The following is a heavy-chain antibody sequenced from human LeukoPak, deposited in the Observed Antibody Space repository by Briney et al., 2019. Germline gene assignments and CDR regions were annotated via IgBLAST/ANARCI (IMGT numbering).Heavy chain of an antibody. V-gene: IGHV1-69*04. CDR2: IIPILGIA. Sequence: SVKVSCKASGGTFSSYAIIWVRQAPGQGLEWMGRIIPILGIANYAQKFQGRVTITADKSTSTAYMELSRLRSDDTAVYYCARERNYYDSSGYYHVFDYWGQGTLVTVSS. D-gene: IGHD3-22*01. CDR3: ARERNYYDSSGYYHVFDY. CDR1: GGTFSSYA. J-gene: IGHJ4*02.